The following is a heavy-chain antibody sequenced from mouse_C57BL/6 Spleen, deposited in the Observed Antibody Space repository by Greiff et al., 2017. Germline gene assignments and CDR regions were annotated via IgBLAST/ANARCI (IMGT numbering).Heavy chain of an antibody. J-gene: IGHJ4*01. Sequence: QVQLQQPGAELVRPGSSVKLSCKASGYTFTSYWMHWVKQRPIQGLEWIGNIDPTDSETNYNQKFKDKATLTVDKSSSTAYMQLSSLTSEDSAVYYCARDDYDNYALDDWGKGTSVTVSS. CDR3: ARDDYDNYALDD. CDR2: IDPTDSET. V-gene: IGHV1-52*01. D-gene: IGHD2-4*01. CDR1: GYTFTSYW.